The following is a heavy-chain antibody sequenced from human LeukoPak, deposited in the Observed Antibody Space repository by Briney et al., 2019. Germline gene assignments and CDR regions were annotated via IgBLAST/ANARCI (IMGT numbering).Heavy chain of an antibody. CDR1: GFTFSSYS. CDR3: AREKGIAAASDYYCYGMDV. J-gene: IGHJ6*02. V-gene: IGHV3-21*01. D-gene: IGHD6-13*01. CDR2: ISSSSSYI. Sequence: GGSLRLSCAASGFTFSSYSMNWVRQAPGKGLEWVSSISSSSSYIYYADSVKGRFTISRDNAKNSLYLQMNSLRAEDTAVYYCAREKGIAAASDYYCYGMDVWGQGTTVTVSS.